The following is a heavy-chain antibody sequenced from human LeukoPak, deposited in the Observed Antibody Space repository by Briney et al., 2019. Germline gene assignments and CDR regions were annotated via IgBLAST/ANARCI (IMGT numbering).Heavy chain of an antibody. Sequence: PGGSLRLSCAASGFTFSDYYMSWVRQAPGRRLEWVSIIYSGGTTYYADSVKGRFTISRDNSKNTLYLQMNSLRAEDTAVYYCASQGGSSLYVIHYWGQGTLVTVSS. J-gene: IGHJ4*02. D-gene: IGHD6-13*01. CDR2: IYSGGTT. CDR3: ASQGGSSLYVIHY. V-gene: IGHV3-53*01. CDR1: GFTFSDYY.